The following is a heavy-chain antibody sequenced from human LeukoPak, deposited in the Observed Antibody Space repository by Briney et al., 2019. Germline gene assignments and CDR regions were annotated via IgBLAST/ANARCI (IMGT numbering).Heavy chain of an antibody. D-gene: IGHD4-23*01. Sequence: PGRSLRLSCAASGFTFDDYAMHWVGQAPGKGLEWVSGISWNSGSIGYADSVKGRFTISRDNAKNSLNLQMNSLRAEDTAVYYCGREKLRKIDYWGQGTLVTVSS. CDR3: GREKLRKIDY. CDR1: GFTFDDYA. V-gene: IGHV3-9*01. J-gene: IGHJ4*02. CDR2: ISWNSGSI.